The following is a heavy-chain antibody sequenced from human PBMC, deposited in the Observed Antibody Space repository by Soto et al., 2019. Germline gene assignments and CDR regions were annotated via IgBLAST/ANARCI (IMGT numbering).Heavy chain of an antibody. CDR3: ARVGDYGGNSFDY. J-gene: IGHJ4*02. Sequence: EVQLVESGGGLVKPGGSLRLSCAASGFTFSSYSMNWVRQAPGKGLEWVSSISSSSSYIYYADSVKGRFTISRDNAKNSLYLQMNSLRAEDTAVYYCARVGDYGGNSFDYWGQGTLVTVSS. CDR2: ISSSSSYI. D-gene: IGHD4-17*01. CDR1: GFTFSSYS. V-gene: IGHV3-21*01.